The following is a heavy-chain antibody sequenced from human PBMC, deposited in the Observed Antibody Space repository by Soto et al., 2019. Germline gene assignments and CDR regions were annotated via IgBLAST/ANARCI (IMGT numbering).Heavy chain of an antibody. CDR2: MNAKSGDT. CDR3: ARGNPFNYAGFDV. D-gene: IGHD3-16*01. V-gene: IGHV1-8*01. CDR1: GYTFSDFD. Sequence: GASVKVSCKASGYTFSDFDINWLRQAAGQGPVWMGWMNAKSGDTFSAQRLQGKFNMTWDTSLSTAYMEVGSLTSDDAAIYYCARGNPFNYAGFDVWGQGTTVTVSS. J-gene: IGHJ6*02.